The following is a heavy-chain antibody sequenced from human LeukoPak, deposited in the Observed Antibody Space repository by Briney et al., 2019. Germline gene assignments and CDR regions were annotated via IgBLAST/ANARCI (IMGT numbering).Heavy chain of an antibody. V-gene: IGHV5-51*01. Sequence: GESLKISCKGSGYNFPTYWIGWVRQMPGKGLEWMGIIYPGDSETRYSPSFQGQVTISSDKSFTTAYLQWRSLKASDTAMYYCARQAVTTAGPDFWGQGTLVTVSS. D-gene: IGHD1-1*01. CDR1: GYNFPTYW. CDR3: ARQAVTTAGPDF. CDR2: IYPGDSET. J-gene: IGHJ4*02.